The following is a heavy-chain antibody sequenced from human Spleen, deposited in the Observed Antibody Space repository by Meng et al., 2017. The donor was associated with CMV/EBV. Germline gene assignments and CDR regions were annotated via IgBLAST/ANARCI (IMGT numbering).Heavy chain of an antibody. CDR2: ISSDSDYT. CDR3: ARAVSPSYYYYGMDV. CDR1: GFTFSNAW. D-gene: IGHD3-22*01. J-gene: IGHJ6*02. Sequence: GESLKISCAASGFTFSNAWMSWVRQAPGKGLEWVSSISSDSDYTRYAESVKGRFIISRDDAENSLYLQMNSLRAEDTAVYYCARAVSPSYYYYGMDVWGQGTTVTVSS. V-gene: IGHV3-11*06.